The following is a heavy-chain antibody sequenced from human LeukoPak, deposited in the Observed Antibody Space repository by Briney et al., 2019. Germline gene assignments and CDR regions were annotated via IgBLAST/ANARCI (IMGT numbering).Heavy chain of an antibody. CDR3: ATNRVGTYDRPFDI. D-gene: IGHD1-26*01. CDR2: IYHSGTT. V-gene: IGHV4-4*02. Sequence: PSETLSLTCAVTGASISSNNWWWSWVRQPPGKGLEWIGEIYHSGTTKYNPSVKSRVTISIDTSKNQFSLELSSVTATDTAVYFCATNRVGTYDRPFDIWGQGTMVTVSS. CDR1: GASISSNNW. J-gene: IGHJ3*02.